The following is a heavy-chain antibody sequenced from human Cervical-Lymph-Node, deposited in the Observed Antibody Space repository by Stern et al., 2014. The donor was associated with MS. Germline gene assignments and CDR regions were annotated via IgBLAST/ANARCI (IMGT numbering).Heavy chain of an antibody. J-gene: IGHJ3*02. V-gene: IGHV3-33*01. CDR2: LWSVGSNI. CDR3: ARDGYNQDALDI. D-gene: IGHD5-24*01. CDR1: GFTFSGYA. Sequence: VQLVESGGGVVQPGMSLRLSCAASGFTFSGYAMHWVRQAPGKGLEWVAVLWSVGSNIYNEDSVKGRFTISRDNSKNTLFLQLNSLRVDDTAVYDCARDGYNQDALDIWGQGTLVTVSS.